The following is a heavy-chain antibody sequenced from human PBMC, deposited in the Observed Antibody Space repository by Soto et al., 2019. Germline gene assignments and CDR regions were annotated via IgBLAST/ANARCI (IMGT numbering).Heavy chain of an antibody. CDR2: ISSSSSTI. D-gene: IGHD2-2*01. CDR3: ARVEKDGVVPAAIGHYYYMDV. V-gene: IGHV3-48*01. CDR1: GFTFSSYS. J-gene: IGHJ6*03. Sequence: EVQLVESGAGLVQPGGSLRLSCAASGFTFSSYSMNWVLQAPGKGLEWVSYISSSSSTIYYADSVKGRFTISRDNAKNALYLQRNTLRSEDTAVYYCARVEKDGVVPAAIGHYYYMDVWGKLTTVTVSS.